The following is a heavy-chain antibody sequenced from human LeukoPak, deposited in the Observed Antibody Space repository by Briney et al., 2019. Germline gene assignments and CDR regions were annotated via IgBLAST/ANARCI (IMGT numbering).Heavy chain of an antibody. Sequence: SETLSLTCTVSGDSISSSSYYWGWIRQPPGKGLEWIGSIFYSGTTSYNPSLKSRVTISVDTSKNQLSLKLSSVTAADTAVFYCATYSSSWYFFDYWAREPWSPSPQ. CDR2: IFYSGTT. CDR1: GDSISSSSYY. J-gene: IGHJ4*02. D-gene: IGHD6-13*01. V-gene: IGHV4-39*01. CDR3: ATYSSSWYFFDY.